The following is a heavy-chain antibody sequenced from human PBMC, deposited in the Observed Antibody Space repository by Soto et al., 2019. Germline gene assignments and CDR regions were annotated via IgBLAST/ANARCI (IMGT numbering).Heavy chain of an antibody. CDR2: MNPNSGNT. V-gene: IGHV1-8*01. CDR3: ARGSDDFWSGYYTGYFDY. D-gene: IGHD3-3*01. CDR1: GYTFTSYD. Sequence: ASVKVSCKASGYTFTSYDINWVRQATGQGLEWMGWMNPNSGNTGYAQKFQGRVTMTRNASISTAYMELSSLRSEDTAVYYCARGSDDFWSGYYTGYFDYWGQGTLVTVSS. J-gene: IGHJ4*02.